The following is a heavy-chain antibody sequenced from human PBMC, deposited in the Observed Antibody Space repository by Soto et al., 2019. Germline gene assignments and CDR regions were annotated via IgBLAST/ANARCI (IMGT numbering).Heavy chain of an antibody. CDR3: ARVFKRPDFWSGYPTFYYYYYMDV. CDR1: GGSFSGYY. V-gene: IGHV4-34*01. Sequence: QVQLQQWGAGLLKPSETLSLTCAVYGGSFSGYYWSWIRQPPGKGLEWIGEINHSGSTNYNPSLKSRVTISVDTSKNQFSLKLSSVTAADTAVYYCARVFKRPDFWSGYPTFYYYYYMDVWGKGTTVTVSS. J-gene: IGHJ6*03. CDR2: INHSGST. D-gene: IGHD3-3*01.